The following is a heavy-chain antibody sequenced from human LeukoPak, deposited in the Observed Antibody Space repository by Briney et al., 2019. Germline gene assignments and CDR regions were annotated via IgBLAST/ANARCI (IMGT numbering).Heavy chain of an antibody. Sequence: PGRSLRLSCAASGFAFGSYDLHWVRQAPGKGLEWVAIIWYDGSNKHYADSVKGRFTISRDNSKNTLYLQMNSLRVEDTAVYYCARDSRGGRGYFYYYMDVWGKGTPVTVSS. CDR2: IWYDGSNK. CDR1: GFAFGSYD. D-gene: IGHD2-15*01. CDR3: ARDSRGGRGYFYYYMDV. V-gene: IGHV3-33*01. J-gene: IGHJ6*03.